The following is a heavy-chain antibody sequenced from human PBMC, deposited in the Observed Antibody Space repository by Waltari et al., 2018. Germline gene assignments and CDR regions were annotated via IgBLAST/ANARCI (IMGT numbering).Heavy chain of an antibody. D-gene: IGHD3-10*01. J-gene: IGHJ4*02. CDR3: ASRAYGSGSYSTPDY. V-gene: IGHV1-3*01. Sequence: QVQLVQSGAEVKKPGASVKVSCKASGYPFTSYAMHWVRQAPGQRLEWMGWINAGNGNTKYSQKFQGRVTITRDTFASTAYMELSSLRSEDTAVYYCASRAYGSGSYSTPDYWGQGTLVTVSS. CDR1: GYPFTSYA. CDR2: INAGNGNT.